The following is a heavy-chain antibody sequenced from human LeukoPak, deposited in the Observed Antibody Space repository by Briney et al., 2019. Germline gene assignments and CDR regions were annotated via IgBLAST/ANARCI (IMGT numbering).Heavy chain of an antibody. V-gene: IGHV3-33*01. CDR2: IWYDGSKK. J-gene: IGHJ4*02. D-gene: IGHD3-22*01. CDR1: GFSFRNYG. Sequence: GGSLRLSCAASGFSFRNYGMRWVRQAPGKGLEWVAAIWYDGSKKYYGDSVKGRFTISRDNSKNMLYLQMNSLRAEDTAVYNCARDPFDNYWGQGTLVTVSS. CDR3: ARDPFDNY.